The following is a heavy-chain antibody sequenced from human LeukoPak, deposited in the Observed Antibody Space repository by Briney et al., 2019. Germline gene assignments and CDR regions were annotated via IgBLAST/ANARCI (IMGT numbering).Heavy chain of an antibody. D-gene: IGHD4-17*01. CDR1: GGSISSGGYS. CDR3: ARTYGDYIFDY. J-gene: IGHJ4*02. CDR2: SYHSGST. V-gene: IGHV4-30-2*01. Sequence: PSQTLSLTCAVSGGSISSGGYSWRWIRQPPGKGLEWIGYSYHSGSTYYNPSLESQLTISVDRSKDQFSLKLSSVTAADTAVYYCARTYGDYIFDYWGQGTLVTVSS.